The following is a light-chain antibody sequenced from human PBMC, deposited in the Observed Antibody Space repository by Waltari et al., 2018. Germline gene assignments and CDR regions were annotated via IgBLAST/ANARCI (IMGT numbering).Light chain of an antibody. CDR1: TNDLGSYNY. CDR3: CSYAGSYTWV. CDR2: DVT. J-gene: IGLJ3*02. V-gene: IGLV2-11*01. Sequence: SALTQPRSVSGSPGQSVTIPCTGTTNDLGSYNYVSWYHQHPGKAPKLIILDVTKRPSGVPDRLSGSKSGNTASLTISGLRAEDEAEYYCCSYAGSYTWVFGGGTKLTVV.